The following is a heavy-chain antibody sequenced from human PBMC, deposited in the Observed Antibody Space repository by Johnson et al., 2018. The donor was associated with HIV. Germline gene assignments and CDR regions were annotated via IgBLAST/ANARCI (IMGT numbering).Heavy chain of an antibody. D-gene: IGHD2-2*01. CDR3: AKGGDAGDEADGTKGAFDI. J-gene: IGHJ3*02. CDR2: ISYDGTKT. Sequence: QVQLVESGGGSVQPGGSLRLSCAVSGIIFSHYGMHWVRQAPGKGLEWVALISYDGTKTYYVDSVKARFTISRDDARNTLYLQMNSLRVEDTALYYCAKGGDAGDEADGTKGAFDIWGQGTMVTVSS. CDR1: GIIFSHYG. V-gene: IGHV3-30*18.